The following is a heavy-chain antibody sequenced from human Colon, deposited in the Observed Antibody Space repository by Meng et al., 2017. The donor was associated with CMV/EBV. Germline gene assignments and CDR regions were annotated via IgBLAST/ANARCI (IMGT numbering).Heavy chain of an antibody. D-gene: IGHD1-26*01. CDR3: EREWSVGAYNWFDP. CDR1: GFSFSNYI. J-gene: IGHJ5*02. Sequence: SGFSFSNYIMNWVRRAPGKGLEWVSSISSSSSYIYYADSVKGRFTISRDNAKNSLYLQMDSLRVEDTAVYYCEREWSVGAYNWFDPWGQGTLVTVSS. CDR2: ISSSSSYI. V-gene: IGHV3-21*01.